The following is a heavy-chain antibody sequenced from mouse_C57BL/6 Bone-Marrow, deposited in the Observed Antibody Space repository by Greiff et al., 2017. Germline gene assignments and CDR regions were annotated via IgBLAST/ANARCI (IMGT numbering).Heavy chain of an antibody. D-gene: IGHD2-4*01. J-gene: IGHJ3*01. V-gene: IGHV1-26*01. CDR1: GYTFTDYY. Sequence: VQLQQSGPELVKPGASVKISCKASGYTFTDYYMNWVKQSHGKSLEWIGDINPNNGGTSYNQKFKGKATLTVDKSSSTAYMELRSLTSEDSAVYYCAAYDYPFAYWGQGTLVTVSA. CDR2: INPNNGGT. CDR3: AAYDYPFAY.